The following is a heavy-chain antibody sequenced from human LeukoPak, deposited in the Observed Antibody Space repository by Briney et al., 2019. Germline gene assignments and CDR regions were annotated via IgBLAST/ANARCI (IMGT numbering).Heavy chain of an antibody. CDR1: GFTFSNSW. Sequence: GGSLRLSCAASGFTFSNSWMSWVRQAPGKGLEWVGRIKSKTDSGTTNYAAPVKGRFTISRDNSKNTLYLQMNSLRAEDTAVYYCAKEREVGYYDYVWGSYPPGFDYWGQGTLVTVSS. D-gene: IGHD3-16*02. CDR3: AKEREVGYYDYVWGSYPPGFDY. CDR2: IKSKTDSGTT. V-gene: IGHV3-15*01. J-gene: IGHJ4*02.